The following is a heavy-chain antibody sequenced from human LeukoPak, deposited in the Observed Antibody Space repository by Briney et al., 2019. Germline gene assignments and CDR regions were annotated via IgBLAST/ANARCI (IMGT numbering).Heavy chain of an antibody. CDR2: MKSKPEGGTT. CDR1: GFTFVNAS. Sequence: TGGSLRLSCLTSGFTFVNASMSWVRQAPGKGLEWVGLMKSKPEGGTTFYAAPVRGRFTISRDDSRNTLYSQMSSLTIGDTGVYYCTTGNPWGQGTLVTVSS. CDR3: TTGNP. J-gene: IGHJ5*02. V-gene: IGHV3-15*01.